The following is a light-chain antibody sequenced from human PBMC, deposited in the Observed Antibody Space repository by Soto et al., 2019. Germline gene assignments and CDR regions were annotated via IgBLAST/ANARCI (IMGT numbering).Light chain of an antibody. CDR2: ENN. V-gene: IGLV1-51*02. J-gene: IGLJ1*01. Sequence: QSVLTQPPSVSAAPGQKVTISCSGSNSNVGSNYISWYQQFLGTAPKLLIYENNKRPSGIPDRFSGSKSGTSATLGITGPQTGDEADYYCGTWDSSLSTFVFGTWTKLTVL. CDR1: NSNVGSNY. CDR3: GTWDSSLSTFV.